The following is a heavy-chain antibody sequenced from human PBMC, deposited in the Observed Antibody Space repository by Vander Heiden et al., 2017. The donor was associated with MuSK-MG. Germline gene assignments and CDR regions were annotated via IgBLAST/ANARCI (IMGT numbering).Heavy chain of an antibody. V-gene: IGHV1-2*02. Sequence: QVQLVQSGAEVKKPGASVKVSCQASGYSFPDYYIHWMRQAPGQRLEWMGWINPSSGGPISAQKFQGRVTLSRDTSISTAYMDLRRLTSDDTAMYYCARGPASGAYDYWGQGTRVTVSS. J-gene: IGHJ4*02. CDR2: INPSSGGP. CDR3: ARGPASGAYDY. CDR1: GYSFPDYY.